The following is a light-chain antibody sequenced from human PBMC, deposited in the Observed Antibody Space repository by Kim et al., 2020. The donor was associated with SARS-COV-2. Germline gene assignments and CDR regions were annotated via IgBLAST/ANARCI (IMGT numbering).Light chain of an antibody. CDR2: YDS. CDR1: NIGSKS. J-gene: IGLJ3*02. V-gene: IGLV3-21*04. Sequence: SSELTQPPSGSVAPGKTARISCGGDNIGSKSVHWYQQKPGQAPVVVIYYDSDRPSGIPERFSGSNSGNTATLTIRRVEAGDEADYYCQVWDDTGAHWVFGGGTQLTVL. CDR3: QVWDDTGAHWV.